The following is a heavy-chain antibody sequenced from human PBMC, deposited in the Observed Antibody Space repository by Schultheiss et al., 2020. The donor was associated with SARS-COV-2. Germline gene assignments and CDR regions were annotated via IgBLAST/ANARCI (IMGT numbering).Heavy chain of an antibody. D-gene: IGHD3-9*01. CDR3: ARVGSYYDILTGYYNPGIFDY. J-gene: IGHJ4*02. Sequence: SETLSLTCTVSGGSISSGGYYWSWIRQHPGKGLEWIGSIYYSGSTNYNPSLKSRVTISVDKSKNQFSLKLSSVTAADTAVYYCARVGSYYDILTGYYNPGIFDYWGQGTLVTVSS. CDR1: GGSISSGGYY. V-gene: IGHV4-39*07. CDR2: IYYSGST.